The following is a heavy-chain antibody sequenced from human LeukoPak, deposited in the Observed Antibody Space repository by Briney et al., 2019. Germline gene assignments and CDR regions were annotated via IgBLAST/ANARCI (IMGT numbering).Heavy chain of an antibody. CDR2: ISGSGGST. CDR3: AKAKQQPVLDY. Sequence: GGSLRLSCAASGFTVSSNYMSWVRQAPGKGLEWVSAISGSGGSTYYADSVKGRFTISRDNSKNTLYLQMNSLRAEDTAVYYCAKAKQQPVLDYWGQGTLVTVSS. J-gene: IGHJ4*02. V-gene: IGHV3-23*01. D-gene: IGHD6-13*01. CDR1: GFTVSSNY.